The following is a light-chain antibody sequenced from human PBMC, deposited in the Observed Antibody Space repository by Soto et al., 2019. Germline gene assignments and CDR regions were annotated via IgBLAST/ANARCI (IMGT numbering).Light chain of an antibody. V-gene: IGKV3-15*01. CDR3: QHYNNWPRT. J-gene: IGKJ1*01. CDR1: QSVSSN. CDR2: GAS. Sequence: EIVMTQSPATLSVSPGERATLSCRASQSVSSNLAWYQQKPGQAPRLLIYGASTRATVIPARFSGSGSGTDFTLTISSLHSEDFAVYYFQHYNNWPRTFVQGTKVEIK.